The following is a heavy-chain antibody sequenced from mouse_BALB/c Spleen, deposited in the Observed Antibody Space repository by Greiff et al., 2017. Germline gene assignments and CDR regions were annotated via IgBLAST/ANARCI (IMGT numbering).Heavy chain of an antibody. CDR3: ARSYGNYHMDY. CDR1: GFNIKDTY. D-gene: IGHD2-10*02. CDR2: IDPANGNT. Sequence: EVQLQQSGAELVKPGASVKLSCTASGFNIKDTYMHWVKQRPEQGLEWIGRIDPANGNTKYDPKFQGKATITADTSSNTAYLQLSSLTSEDTAVYYCARSYGNYHMDYWGQGTSVTVTS. V-gene: IGHV14-3*02. J-gene: IGHJ4*01.